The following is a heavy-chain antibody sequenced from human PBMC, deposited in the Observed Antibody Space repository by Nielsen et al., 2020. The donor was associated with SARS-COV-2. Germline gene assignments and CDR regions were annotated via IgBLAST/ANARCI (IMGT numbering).Heavy chain of an antibody. CDR1: GFTFSDYY. D-gene: IGHD3-10*01. V-gene: IGHV3-11*06. Sequence: LKISCAASGFTFSDYYMSWIRQAPGKGLEWVSYISSSSSYTNYADSVKGRFTISRDNSKNTLYLQMNSLRAEDTAVYYCARQSPRGDAFDIWGQGTMVTVSS. CDR2: ISSSSSYT. J-gene: IGHJ3*02. CDR3: ARQSPRGDAFDI.